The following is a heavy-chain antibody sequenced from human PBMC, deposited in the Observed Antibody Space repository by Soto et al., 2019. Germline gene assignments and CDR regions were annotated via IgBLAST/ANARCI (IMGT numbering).Heavy chain of an antibody. J-gene: IGHJ5*02. CDR1: GYTFTSYD. D-gene: IGHD3-22*01. Sequence: QVQLVQSGAEVKKPGASVKVSCKASGYTFTSYDISWVRQAPGQGLEWMGWISAYNGNTNYAQKLQGRVTMTTDTSTSTAYMELRSLRSDDTAVYYCARDVITMIVGNWFDPWGQGTLVTVSS. CDR2: ISAYNGNT. V-gene: IGHV1-18*01. CDR3: ARDVITMIVGNWFDP.